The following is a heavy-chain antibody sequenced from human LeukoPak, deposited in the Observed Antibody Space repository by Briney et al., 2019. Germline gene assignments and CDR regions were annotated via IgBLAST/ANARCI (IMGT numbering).Heavy chain of an antibody. J-gene: IGHJ4*02. CDR3: AKGGIRDSSGYYSAILDY. CDR1: GFTFSSYG. Sequence: PGRSLRLSCAASGFTFSSYGMHWVRQAPGKGLEWVAVIWYDGSNKYYADSVKGRFTISRDNSKSTLYLQMNSLRAEDTAVYYCAKGGIRDSSGYYSAILDYWGQGTLVTVSS. V-gene: IGHV3-33*06. CDR2: IWYDGSNK. D-gene: IGHD3-22*01.